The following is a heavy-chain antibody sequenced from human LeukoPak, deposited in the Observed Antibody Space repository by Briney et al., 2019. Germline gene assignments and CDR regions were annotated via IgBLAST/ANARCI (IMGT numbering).Heavy chain of an antibody. CDR2: ITRAGSST. J-gene: IGHJ5*02. D-gene: IGHD3-10*01. V-gene: IGHV3-23*01. Sequence: GGSLRLSCAASGFSISDSATTWVRQFPERGLDWVSTITRAGSSTYYADSVKGRFTISRDTSTNTLYLQMNGLKVDDTAIYYCAKDSGGRLGPWGQGTLVAVSS. CDR1: GFSISDSA. CDR3: AKDSGGRLGP.